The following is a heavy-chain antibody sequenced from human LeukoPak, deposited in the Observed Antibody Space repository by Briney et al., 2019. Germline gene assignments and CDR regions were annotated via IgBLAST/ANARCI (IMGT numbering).Heavy chain of an antibody. V-gene: IGHV4-34*01. CDR3: ARGLSASGPFDY. CDR1: GGSFSGYY. D-gene: IGHD6-19*01. CDR2: INHGGST. J-gene: IGHJ4*02. Sequence: PSETLSLTCAVYGGSFSGYYWSWIRQPPGKGLEWIGEINHGGSTNYNPSLKSRVTISVDTSKNQFSLKLSSVTAADTAVYYCARGLSASGPFDYWGQGTLVTVSS.